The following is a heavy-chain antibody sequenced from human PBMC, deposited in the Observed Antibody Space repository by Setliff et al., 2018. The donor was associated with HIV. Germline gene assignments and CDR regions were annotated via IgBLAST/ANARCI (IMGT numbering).Heavy chain of an antibody. V-gene: IGHV1-18*01. CDR2: IKPDTGGT. J-gene: IGHJ4*02. D-gene: IGHD6-13*01. CDR3: ARKGQQLPIDY. Sequence: ASVKVSCKASGYNFTNYGINWVRQDPGQGLEWMGWIKPDTGGTNYAQKFQGRVTMTTDTSTTTAYMELRSLRSDDTAMYFCARKGQQLPIDYWGQGTLVTVSS. CDR1: GYNFTNYG.